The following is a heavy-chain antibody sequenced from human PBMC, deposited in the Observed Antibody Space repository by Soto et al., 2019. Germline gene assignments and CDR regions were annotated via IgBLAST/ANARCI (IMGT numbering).Heavy chain of an antibody. CDR2: IFSSGST. D-gene: IGHD2-21*02. V-gene: IGHV4-4*07. J-gene: IGHJ5*02. CDR3: ARDQGVVVTADNWFDP. Sequence: SETLSLTCTVSGGSITDYSWVWIRQPAGKGLEWIGRIFSSGSTNYNPYLKGRITMSLDTSKNQFSLKLNSATATDTAVYLCARDQGVVVTADNWFDPWGQGILVTV. CDR1: GGSITDYS.